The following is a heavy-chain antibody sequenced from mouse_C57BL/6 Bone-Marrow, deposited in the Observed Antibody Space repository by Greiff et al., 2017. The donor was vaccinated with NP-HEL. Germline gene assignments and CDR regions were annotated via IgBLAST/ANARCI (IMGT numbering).Heavy chain of an antibody. V-gene: IGHV1-50*01. D-gene: IGHD2-1*01. CDR1: GYTFTSYW. Sequence: QVQLQQPGAELVKPGASVKLSCKASGYTFTSYWMQWVKQRPGQGLEWIGEIDPSDSYTNYNQKFKGKATLTVDTSSSTAYMQLSSLTSEGSAVYYCARDGTLFAYWGQGTLVTVSA. CDR3: ARDGTLFAY. J-gene: IGHJ3*01. CDR2: IDPSDSYT.